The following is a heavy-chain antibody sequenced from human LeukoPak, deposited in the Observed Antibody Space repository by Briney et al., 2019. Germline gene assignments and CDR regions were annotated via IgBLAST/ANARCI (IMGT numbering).Heavy chain of an antibody. Sequence: SETLSLTCTVSGGSISSYYWSWIRQPPGKGLEWIGYIYYSGSTNYNPSLKSRVTISVDTSKNQFSLKLSSVTAADTAVYYCARDRVYDILWGAFVYWGQGTLVTVSS. J-gene: IGHJ4*02. CDR2: IYYSGST. D-gene: IGHD3-9*01. CDR1: GGSISSYY. V-gene: IGHV4-59*01. CDR3: ARDRVYDILWGAFVY.